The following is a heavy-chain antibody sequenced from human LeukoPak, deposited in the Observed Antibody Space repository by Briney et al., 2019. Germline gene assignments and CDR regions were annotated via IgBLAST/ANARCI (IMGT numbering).Heavy chain of an antibody. CDR1: GFTLCSYA. V-gene: IGHV3-23*01. CDR3: AKEWKVAGVLFDY. Sequence: WASLRLSLAAPGFTLCSYAMGWVRQGPGEGVGGGFAISGSGGSTYYADSVKGRFTISRDNSKNTLYLQMNSLRAEDTAVYYCAKEWKVAGVLFDYWGQGTLVTVSS. D-gene: IGHD6-19*01. CDR2: ISGSGGST. J-gene: IGHJ4*02.